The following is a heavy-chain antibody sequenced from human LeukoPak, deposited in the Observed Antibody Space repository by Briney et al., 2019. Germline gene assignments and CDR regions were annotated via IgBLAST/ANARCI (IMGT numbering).Heavy chain of an antibody. CDR3: AREQGAPPAFFDY. V-gene: IGHV4-59*01. CDR2: IYYTGST. Sequence: PSETLSLTCTVSGGSISSYYWTWIRQPPGKGLEWIGYIYYTGSTNYNSSLKSRVTMSVDTSKNQFSLKLSSVTAAGTAVYYCAREQGAPPAFFDYWGQGTLVTVSS. D-gene: IGHD1-26*01. CDR1: GGSISSYY. J-gene: IGHJ4*02.